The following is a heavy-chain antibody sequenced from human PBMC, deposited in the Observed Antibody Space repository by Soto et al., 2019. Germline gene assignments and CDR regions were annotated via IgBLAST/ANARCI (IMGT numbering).Heavy chain of an antibody. V-gene: IGHV4-34*01. CDR2: INHSGST. D-gene: IGHD6-13*01. CDR1: GGSFSGYY. J-gene: IGHJ6*02. Sequence: SETLSLTCAVYGGSFSGYYWSWIRQPPGKGLEWIREINHSGSTNYNPSLKSRVTISVDTSKNQFSLKLSSVTAADTAVYYCARDSSSSSSYYYYGMDVWGQGTTVTVSS. CDR3: ARDSSSSSSYYYYGMDV.